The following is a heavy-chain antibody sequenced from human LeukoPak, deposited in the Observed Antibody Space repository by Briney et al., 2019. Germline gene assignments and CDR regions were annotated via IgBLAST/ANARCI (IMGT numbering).Heavy chain of an antibody. Sequence: GGSLRLSCAASGFTFNSYAMTWVRQGAGRGLEWVSTISGTSGTTNYADSVEGRFSISRDDSKNTLYLQMTSLRVEDTAAYFCARVQPDNNDEYNWFDPWGQGTQVTVSS. V-gene: IGHV3-23*01. J-gene: IGHJ5*02. CDR2: ISGTSGTT. CDR1: GFTFNSYA. CDR3: ARVQPDNNDEYNWFDP. D-gene: IGHD1-1*01.